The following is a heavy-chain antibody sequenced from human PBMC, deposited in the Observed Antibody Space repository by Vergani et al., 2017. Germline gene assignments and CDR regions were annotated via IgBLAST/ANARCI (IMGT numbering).Heavy chain of an antibody. Sequence: VQLVESGGGVVQPGRSLRLSCAASGFTFDDYAMHWVRQAPGKGLEWVSGINWNSDSIAYADSVKGRFTISRDNAKNSLYLQMNSLRAEDTALYYCVKDIAASGNYWYFVLWGRGTLVTVSS. J-gene: IGHJ2*01. CDR2: INWNSDSI. CDR1: GFTFDDYA. CDR3: VKDIAASGNYWYFVL. D-gene: IGHD6-13*01. V-gene: IGHV3-9*01.